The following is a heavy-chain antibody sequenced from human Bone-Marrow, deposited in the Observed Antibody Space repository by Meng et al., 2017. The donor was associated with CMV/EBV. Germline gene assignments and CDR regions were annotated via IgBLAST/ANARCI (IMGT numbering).Heavy chain of an antibody. CDR3: ARGLRAAAAHDAFDI. CDR1: GFTFSNYD. D-gene: IGHD6-13*01. V-gene: IGHV3-13*01. J-gene: IGHJ3*02. Sequence: GESLKISCAASGFTFSNYDMHWVRQATGKGLEWVSTIGTAGDTYYPGSVKSRFTVSRENAKNSLYLQMNSLRAGDTAVYYCARGLRAAAAHDAFDIWGQGTMVTVSS. CDR2: IGTAGDT.